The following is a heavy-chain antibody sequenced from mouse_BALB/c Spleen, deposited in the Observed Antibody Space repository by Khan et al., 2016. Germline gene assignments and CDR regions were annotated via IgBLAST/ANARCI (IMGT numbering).Heavy chain of an antibody. Sequence: DLVKPGASVKLSCKASGYTFTSYWINWIKQRPGQGLEWIGRIAPGSGSTYYNEMFKGKATLTVDTSSSTAYIQLSSLSSEDAAVYFCAREGTVRLMDYWGQGTSVTVSS. V-gene: IGHV1S41*01. CDR2: IAPGSGST. CDR3: AREGTVRLMDY. J-gene: IGHJ4*01. CDR1: GYTFTSYW. D-gene: IGHD1-1*01.